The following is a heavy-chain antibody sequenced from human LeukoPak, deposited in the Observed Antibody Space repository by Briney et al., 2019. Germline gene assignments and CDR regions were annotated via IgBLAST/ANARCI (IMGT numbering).Heavy chain of an antibody. V-gene: IGHV1-8*01. D-gene: IGHD3-16*01. CDR2: MNPNSGNT. Sequence: ASVKVSCKASGYTFTSYDIHWVRQATGQGLEWMGWMNPNSGNTGYAQKFQGRVTMTRNTSISTAYMELSSLRSEDTAVYYCARDPGLGNWFDPWGQGTLVTVSS. CDR1: GYTFTSYD. CDR3: ARDPGLGNWFDP. J-gene: IGHJ5*02.